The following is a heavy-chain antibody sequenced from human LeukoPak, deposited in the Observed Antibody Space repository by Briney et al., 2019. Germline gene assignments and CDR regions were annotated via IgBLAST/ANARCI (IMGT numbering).Heavy chain of an antibody. CDR1: GFTFSSYA. J-gene: IGHJ5*02. Sequence: GGSLRLSCAASGFTFSSYAMHWVRQAPGKGLEWVAVISYDGSNKYYADSVKGRFTISRDNSKNTLYLQMNSLRAEDTAVYYCARGAWMGATGWFDPWGQGTLVTVSS. CDR3: ARGAWMGATGWFDP. D-gene: IGHD1-26*01. CDR2: ISYDGSNK. V-gene: IGHV3-30-3*01.